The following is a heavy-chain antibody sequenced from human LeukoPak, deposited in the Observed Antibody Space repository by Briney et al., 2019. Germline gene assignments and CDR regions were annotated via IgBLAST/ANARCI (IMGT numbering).Heavy chain of an antibody. D-gene: IGHD3-3*01. CDR1: GGTFSSYA. J-gene: IGHJ4*02. V-gene: IGHV1-69*13. CDR2: IIPIFGTA. Sequence: SVKVSCKASGGTFSSYAISWVRQAPGQGLEWMGGIIPIFGTANYAQKFQGRVTITADESTSTAYMELSSLRSEDTAVYYCARKRSVYDFWSGYFDYWGQGTLVTVSS. CDR3: ARKRSVYDFWSGYFDY.